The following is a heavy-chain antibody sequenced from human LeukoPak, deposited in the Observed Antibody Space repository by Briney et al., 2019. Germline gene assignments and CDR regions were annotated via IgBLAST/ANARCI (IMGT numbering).Heavy chain of an antibody. D-gene: IGHD1-26*01. CDR1: GGSIITTNYY. CDR3: ARDPLYSGSYPAAPGAFDI. J-gene: IGHJ3*02. Sequence: SETLSLTCTVSGGSIITTNYYWGWIRQPPGKGLEWIGSINYSGSTHYNPSLKSRATISVDKSKNQFSLKLSSVTAADTAVYYCARDPLYSGSYPAAPGAFDIWGQGTMVTVSS. V-gene: IGHV4-39*07. CDR2: INYSGST.